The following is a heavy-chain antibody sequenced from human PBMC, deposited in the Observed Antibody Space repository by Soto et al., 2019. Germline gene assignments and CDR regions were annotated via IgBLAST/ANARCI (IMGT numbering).Heavy chain of an antibody. Sequence: GGSLRLSCAASGFTFSSYWMHWVRQAPGKGLVWVSRINSDGSSTSYADSVKGRFTISRDNAKNTLYLQMNSLRAEDTAVYYCARGGKVRGVIMKAVSNWGQGTLVTVSS. CDR1: GFTFSSYW. V-gene: IGHV3-74*01. CDR3: ARGGKVRGVIMKAVSN. J-gene: IGHJ4*02. CDR2: INSDGSST. D-gene: IGHD3-10*01.